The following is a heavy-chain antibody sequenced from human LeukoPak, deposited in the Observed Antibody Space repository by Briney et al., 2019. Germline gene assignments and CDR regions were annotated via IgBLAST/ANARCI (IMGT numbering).Heavy chain of an antibody. D-gene: IGHD3-10*01. CDR3: ARTPALGSGRLYYFDY. J-gene: IGHJ4*02. Sequence: GGSLRLSCAASGFTFSDYYMSWVRQAPGKGLEWVSYISSSGSTIYYADSVKGRFTISRDNAKNSLYLQMNSLRAEDTAVYYCARTPALGSGRLYYFDYWGQGTLVTVSS. CDR2: ISSSGSTI. V-gene: IGHV3-11*04. CDR1: GFTFSDYY.